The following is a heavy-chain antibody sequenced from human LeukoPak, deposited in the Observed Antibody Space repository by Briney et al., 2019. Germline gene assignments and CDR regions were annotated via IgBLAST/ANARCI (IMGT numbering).Heavy chain of an antibody. Sequence: PGGSLRLSCAASGFTFSNYEMNWVRQAPGKGLEWVSYISSSGSTIYYADSVKGRFTISRDNSKNTLSLQMNSLRPEDTAVYYCVKDPQMYSGSFSYYLDYWGQGTLVTVSS. J-gene: IGHJ4*02. V-gene: IGHV3-48*03. CDR1: GFTFSNYE. D-gene: IGHD1-26*01. CDR2: ISSSGSTI. CDR3: VKDPQMYSGSFSYYLDY.